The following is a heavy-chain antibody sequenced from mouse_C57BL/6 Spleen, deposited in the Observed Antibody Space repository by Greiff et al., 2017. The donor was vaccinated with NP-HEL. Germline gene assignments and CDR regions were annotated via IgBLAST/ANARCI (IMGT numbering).Heavy chain of an antibody. CDR1: GYTFTSYW. CDR2: INPSNGGT. V-gene: IGHV1-53*01. Sequence: VKLQQPGTELVKPGASVKLSCKASGYTFTSYWMHWVKQRPGQGLEWIGNINPSNGGTNYNEKFKSKATLTVDKSSSTAYMQLSSLTSEDSAVYYCARWDGYYRYFDVWGTGTTVTVSS. D-gene: IGHD2-3*01. CDR3: ARWDGYYRYFDV. J-gene: IGHJ1*03.